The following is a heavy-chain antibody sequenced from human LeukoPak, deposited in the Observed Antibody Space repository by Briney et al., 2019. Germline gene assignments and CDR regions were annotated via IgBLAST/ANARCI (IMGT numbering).Heavy chain of an antibody. Sequence: GGSLRLSCAASGFTFSNYWMHWVRQAPGKGLVWVSRINSDGSSTSYADSVKGRFTISRDNAKNTLYLQMNSLRAEDTAVYYCARGYGSGSYYKGPHFDYWGQGTLVTVSS. CDR3: ARGYGSGSYYKGPHFDY. CDR1: GFTFSNYW. D-gene: IGHD3-10*01. J-gene: IGHJ4*02. CDR2: INSDGSST. V-gene: IGHV3-74*01.